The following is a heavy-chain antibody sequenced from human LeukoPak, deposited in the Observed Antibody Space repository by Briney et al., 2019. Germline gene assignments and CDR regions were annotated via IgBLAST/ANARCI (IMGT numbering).Heavy chain of an antibody. Sequence: SETLSLTCTVSGGSTSSTTYYWGWIRQPPGKDLEWIGSIYYSGNTYYNPSLKSRVTISVDTSKNQFSLKLSSVTAADTAMYYCARDVGNEIRIAAAGKTDYWGQGTLVTVSS. D-gene: IGHD6-13*01. CDR2: IYYSGNT. V-gene: IGHV4-39*02. J-gene: IGHJ4*02. CDR3: ARDVGNEIRIAAAGKTDY. CDR1: GGSTSSTTYY.